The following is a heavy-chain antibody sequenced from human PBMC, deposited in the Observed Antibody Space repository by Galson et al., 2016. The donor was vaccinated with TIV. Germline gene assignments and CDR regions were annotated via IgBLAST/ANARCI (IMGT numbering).Heavy chain of an antibody. CDR2: IKSTFDGGTT. V-gene: IGHV3-15*01. D-gene: IGHD2-15*01. J-gene: IGHJ4*02. CDR3: TTELGYCSGGYCYYFDY. Sequence: GKGLEWVGRIKSTFDGGTTDYAEPVKGRFTISRHDSKNTLFLQMNRLKTEDTAVYYCTTELGYCSGGYCYYFDYWGQGTLVTVSS.